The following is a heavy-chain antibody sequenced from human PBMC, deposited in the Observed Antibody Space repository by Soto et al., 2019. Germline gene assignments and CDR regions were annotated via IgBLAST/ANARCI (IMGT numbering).Heavy chain of an antibody. CDR3: ARRGGAAAGSYNWFDP. CDR1: GGSVSSGNSY. CDR2: IYYSGSA. J-gene: IGHJ5*02. Sequence: QVQLQESGPGLVKPSETLSLTCTVSGGSVSSGNSYWSWIRQPPGKVLEWIGYIYYSGSATYNPSLKSRVTLSVDTSKNQFSLKLSSVTAADTAVYYCARRGGAAAGSYNWFDPWGQGTLVTVSS. V-gene: IGHV4-61*01. D-gene: IGHD6-13*01.